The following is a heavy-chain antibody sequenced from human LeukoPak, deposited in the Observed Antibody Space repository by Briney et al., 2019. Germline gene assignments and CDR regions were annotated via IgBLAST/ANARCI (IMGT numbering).Heavy chain of an antibody. Sequence: ASVKVSCKASGYTFTSYGISWVRQAPGQGLEWMGWINPNSGGTNYAQKFQGRVTMTRDTSISTAYMELSRLRSDDTAVYYCARWVAAAGTSNFDYWGQGTLVTVSS. CDR2: INPNSGGT. CDR3: ARWVAAAGTSNFDY. CDR1: GYTFTSYG. D-gene: IGHD6-13*01. V-gene: IGHV1-2*02. J-gene: IGHJ4*02.